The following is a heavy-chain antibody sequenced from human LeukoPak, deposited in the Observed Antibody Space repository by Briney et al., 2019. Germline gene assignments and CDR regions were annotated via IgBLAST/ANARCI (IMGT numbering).Heavy chain of an antibody. CDR2: IYYSGST. Sequence: SETLSLTYTVSGGSISSYYWSWIRQPPGKGLEWIGYIYYSGSTNYNPSLKSRVTISVDTSKNQFSLKLSSVTAADTAVYYCARQTRNWFDPWGQGTLVTVSS. CDR1: GGSISSYY. CDR3: ARQTRNWFDP. J-gene: IGHJ5*02. V-gene: IGHV4-59*08.